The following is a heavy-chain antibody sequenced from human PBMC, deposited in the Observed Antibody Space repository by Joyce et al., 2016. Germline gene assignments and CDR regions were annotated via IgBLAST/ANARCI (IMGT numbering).Heavy chain of an antibody. CDR3: AADVAEVGFGELDH. D-gene: IGHD3-10*01. V-gene: IGHV3-15*01. CDR2: IKSKTRGETT. CDR1: GFTFNVAW. Sequence: EVQVAEYGGGLVKPGGSLRLPCAASGFTFNVAWMTWVRQAPGKGLEWVGRIKSKTRGETTEYAAPVKGRFTISRDDSKNTVSLQMNGLRTEDTAVYFCAADVAEVGFGELDHWGQGTLVTVSS. J-gene: IGHJ4*02.